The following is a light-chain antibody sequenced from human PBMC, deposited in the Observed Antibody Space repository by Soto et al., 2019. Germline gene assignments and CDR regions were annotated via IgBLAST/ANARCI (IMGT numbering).Light chain of an antibody. CDR2: GAS. V-gene: IGKV3-20*01. CDR1: QRVSARY. CDR3: QQYSDSPPT. Sequence: IVLTQSPGPLSLSPGDRATPSCRSSQRVSARYLAWYHQKPGQAPRLLIFGASDRATGIPDRFSGSRSGTDFNLTIDRLEPEDVAMYYCQQYSDSPPTLGQGTKVDIK. J-gene: IGKJ1*01.